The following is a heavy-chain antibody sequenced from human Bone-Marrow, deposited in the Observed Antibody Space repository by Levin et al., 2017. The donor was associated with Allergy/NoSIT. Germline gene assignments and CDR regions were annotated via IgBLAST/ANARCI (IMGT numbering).Heavy chain of an antibody. CDR3: AYGGGTWYNTWFGP. CDR2: IYWDNDK. V-gene: IGHV2-5*02. D-gene: IGHD6-13*01. Sequence: QTLSLTCSFSGFSLTTSGVGVAWVRQPPGKGLEWVALIYWDNDKRYSPSLKSRLGITKDTSKNEVVLTLTNMDPVDTATYYCAYGGGTWYNTWFGPWGQGMLVTVSS. CDR1: GFSLTTSGVG. J-gene: IGHJ5*02.